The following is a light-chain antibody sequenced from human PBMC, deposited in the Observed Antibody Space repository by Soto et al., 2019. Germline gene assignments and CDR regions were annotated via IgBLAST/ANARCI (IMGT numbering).Light chain of an antibody. CDR3: LQDYNYPRT. J-gene: IGKJ4*01. Sequence: AIQMTQSPSSLSASVGDRVTITCRASQGIRNDLGWYQQKPGKAPTLLIYGASSLQSGVPSRFSGSGSGTAFTLTISSLQPEDFATYYCLQDYNYPRTFGGGTKVDIK. CDR1: QGIRND. CDR2: GAS. V-gene: IGKV1-6*01.